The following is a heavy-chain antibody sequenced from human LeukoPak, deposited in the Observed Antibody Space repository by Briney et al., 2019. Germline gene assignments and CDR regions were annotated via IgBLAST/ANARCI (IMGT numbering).Heavy chain of an antibody. D-gene: IGHD7-27*01. J-gene: IGHJ4*02. CDR2: IDHSGST. Sequence: PSETLSLTCAVYGGSFSGYYWSWIRQPPGKGLEWIGEIDHSGSTNYNPSLKSRVTISVDTSKTHFSLKLSSVTAADTAVYYCARRGTGGTYYFDYWGQGPLVTVSS. CDR3: ARRGTGGTYYFDY. CDR1: GGSFSGYY. V-gene: IGHV4-34*01.